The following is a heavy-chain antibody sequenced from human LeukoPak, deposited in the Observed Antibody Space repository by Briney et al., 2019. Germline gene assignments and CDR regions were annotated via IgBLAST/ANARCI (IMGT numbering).Heavy chain of an antibody. J-gene: IGHJ3*02. D-gene: IGHD5-24*01. V-gene: IGHV4-38-2*01. Sequence: SETLSLTCAVSDYSISSGYYWGWIRQPPGKGLEWIGSIYHSGSTYYNPSLKSRVTISVDTSKNQFSLKLSSVTAADTAVYYCARQLKAFDIWGQGTMVTVSS. CDR2: IYHSGST. CDR3: ARQLKAFDI. CDR1: DYSISSGYY.